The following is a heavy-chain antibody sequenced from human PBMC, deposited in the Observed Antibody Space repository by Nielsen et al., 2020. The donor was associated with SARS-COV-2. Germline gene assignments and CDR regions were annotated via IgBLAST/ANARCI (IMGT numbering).Heavy chain of an antibody. Sequence: GESLKISCEGSGYSFTTYWINWVHQMPGKGLEWMGRIDPSDSYTNYSPSFEGHVTISADKSISTAYLQCSSLKASDTAMYYCARQYSMVRGITYYAMDVWGQGTTVTVSS. CDR3: ARQYSMVRGITYYAMDV. V-gene: IGHV5-10-1*01. CDR1: GYSFTTYW. CDR2: IDPSDSYT. J-gene: IGHJ6*02. D-gene: IGHD3-10*01.